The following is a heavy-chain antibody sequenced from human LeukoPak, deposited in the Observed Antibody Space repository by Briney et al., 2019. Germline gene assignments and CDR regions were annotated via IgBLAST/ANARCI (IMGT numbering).Heavy chain of an antibody. V-gene: IGHV3-23*01. J-gene: IGHJ6*02. CDR1: GFTFTSYA. CDR2: ISGSGVST. Sequence: GGSLRLSCVASGFTFTSYAMSWVRQAPGKGLEGVSGISGSGVSTYFADSVKGRFAISRDNSKNPLYLQLNSLRAEETAVYYCAKDKHITRPDYGMDVWGQGTTVTVSS. CDR3: AKDKHITRPDYGMDV. D-gene: IGHD3-3*01.